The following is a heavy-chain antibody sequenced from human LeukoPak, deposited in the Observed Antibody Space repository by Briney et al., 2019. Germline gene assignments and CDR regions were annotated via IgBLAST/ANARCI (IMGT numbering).Heavy chain of an antibody. CDR2: LYSAGST. J-gene: IGHJ5*02. CDR1: EFSVKYNY. D-gene: IGHD3-22*01. V-gene: IGHV3-53*01. Sequence: PGGSLRLSCAASEFSVKYNYMTWIRQAPGKGLEWVSLLYSAGSTNYADSVKGRFTISRDDSKNTVYLQMNSLRAEDTAVYYCARDRTDYYDSTGYPNCFDPWGQGTLVTVSS. CDR3: ARDRTDYYDSTGYPNCFDP.